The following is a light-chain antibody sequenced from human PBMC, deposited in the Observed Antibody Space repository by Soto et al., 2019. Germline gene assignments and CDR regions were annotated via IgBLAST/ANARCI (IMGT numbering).Light chain of an antibody. CDR3: QQYYSTPPT. CDR1: QNILYSTNNKNY. J-gene: IGKJ1*01. CDR2: WAS. Sequence: DIVMTQAPDSLAVSLGERATINCRSSQNILYSTNNKNYLDWYQQKPGQPPKLLIYWASTRESGVPDRFSGSRSGSDFTLTISSLQAEDVAVYYCQQYYSTPPTFGQGTKVEI. V-gene: IGKV4-1*01.